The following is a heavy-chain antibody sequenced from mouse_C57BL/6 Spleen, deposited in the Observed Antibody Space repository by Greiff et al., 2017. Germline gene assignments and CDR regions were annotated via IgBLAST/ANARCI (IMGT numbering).Heavy chain of an antibody. D-gene: IGHD2-5*01. Sequence: QVQLQQSGAELVRPGTSVKMSCKASGYTFPNYWLGWAKQRPGHGLEWVGDIYPGGGYTNYNEKFKGKATLTADKSSTTAYMQFSSLTSEDSTINYGARGGDSKGGFDYWGQGTTLTVSS. J-gene: IGHJ2*01. CDR1: GYTFPNYW. CDR3: ARGGDSKGGFDY. CDR2: IYPGGGYT. V-gene: IGHV1-63*01.